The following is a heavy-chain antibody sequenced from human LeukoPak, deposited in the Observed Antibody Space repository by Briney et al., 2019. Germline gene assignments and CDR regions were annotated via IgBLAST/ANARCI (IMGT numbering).Heavy chain of an antibody. J-gene: IGHJ4*02. CDR2: ISKDGSDK. Sequence: GGSLRLSCAASGFTFSDYAMHWVRQAPGKGLEWVAVISKDGSDKYYPGSVRGRFTISRVNSKNTIYLQMDSLRAEDTAIYYCARDYWWNYDYWGQGTLVTVSS. D-gene: IGHD1-7*01. CDR3: ARDYWWNYDY. CDR1: GFTFSDYA. V-gene: IGHV3-30-3*01.